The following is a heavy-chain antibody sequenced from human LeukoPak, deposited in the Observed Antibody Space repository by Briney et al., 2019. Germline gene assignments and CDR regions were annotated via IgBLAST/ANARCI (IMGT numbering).Heavy chain of an antibody. J-gene: IGHJ4*02. CDR3: AKVEGAVYYYDSSGYYDY. CDR2: ISGSGGST. D-gene: IGHD3-22*01. Sequence: GGSLRLSCAASGFTFSSYAMSWVRQAPGKGLEWVSAISGSGGSTYYADSVKGRFTISRDNSKNTLYLQMNSLRAEDTAVYYYAKVEGAVYYYDSSGYYDYWGQGTLVIVSS. V-gene: IGHV3-23*01. CDR1: GFTFSSYA.